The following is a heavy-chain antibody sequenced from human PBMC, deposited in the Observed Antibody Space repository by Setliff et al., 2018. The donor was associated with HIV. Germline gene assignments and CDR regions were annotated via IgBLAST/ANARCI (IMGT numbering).Heavy chain of an antibody. V-gene: IGHV4-4*08. CDR1: GGSISSHY. CDR3: ARCYYHFWSGYPLDYMDV. Sequence: PSETLSLTCTVAGGSISSHYWSWIRPPPGKGLEWIGHIYTSGSTNSNPSLKSRVTMSVGTSKNQFSLKLSSVTAADTAVYYCARCYYHFWSGYPLDYMDVWGKGTTVTVSS. CDR2: IYTSGST. D-gene: IGHD3-3*01. J-gene: IGHJ6*03.